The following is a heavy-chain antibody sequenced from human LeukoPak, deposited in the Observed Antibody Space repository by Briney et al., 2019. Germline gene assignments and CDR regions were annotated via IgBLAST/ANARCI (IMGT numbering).Heavy chain of an antibody. CDR2: INHSGST. CDR1: GGSFSGYY. D-gene: IGHD6-19*01. J-gene: IGHJ4*02. CDR3: ARGIVAGTAPFLDH. Sequence: PSETLSLTCAVYGGSFSGYYWSWIRQPPGKGLEWIGEINHSGSTNYNPSLKSRVTISVDTSKNQFSLKLSSVTAADTAVYYCARGIVAGTAPFLDHWGQGTLVTVSS. V-gene: IGHV4-34*01.